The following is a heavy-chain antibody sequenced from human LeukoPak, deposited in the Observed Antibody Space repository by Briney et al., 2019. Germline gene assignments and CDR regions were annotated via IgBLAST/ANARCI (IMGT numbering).Heavy chain of an antibody. CDR1: GFTLSNYA. CDR2: ISDSGGST. Sequence: PGGSLRLSCAASGFTLSNYAMSWVRQAPGQGLEWVSTISDSGGSTYYADSVKGRFTLSRDNSKSTLSLQMNSLRADDTAVYHCATQNFDYWGQGTLVTVSS. V-gene: IGHV3-23*01. J-gene: IGHJ4*02. CDR3: ATQNFDY.